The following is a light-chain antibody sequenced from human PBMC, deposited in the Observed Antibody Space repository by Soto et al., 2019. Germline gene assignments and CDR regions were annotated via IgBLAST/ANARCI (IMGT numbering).Light chain of an antibody. CDR3: QQHNSYSPWT. J-gene: IGKJ1*01. CDR2: KAS. V-gene: IGKV1-5*03. Sequence: PCTLSGSVGDRVTITCRASQTISSWLAWYQQKPGKAPKLLIYKASTLKSGVPPRFSGSGSGTEFTLTISSLQPDDFATYYCQQHNSYSPWTFGQGTKVDIK. CDR1: QTISSW.